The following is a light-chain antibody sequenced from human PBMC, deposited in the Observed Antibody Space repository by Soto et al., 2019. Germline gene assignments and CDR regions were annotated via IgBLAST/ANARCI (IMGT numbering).Light chain of an antibody. CDR2: DAS. CDR3: QQRSNWPRPLT. CDR1: QSVNSY. V-gene: IGKV3-11*01. Sequence: EIVLTQSPATLSLSPGERATLSCRASQSVNSYLAWYQQKPGQAPRLLSYDASHRVTGIPARFSGSGSGTDSTLTISSLEPEDFAVYYCQQRSNWPRPLTFGGGTKVEIK. J-gene: IGKJ4*01.